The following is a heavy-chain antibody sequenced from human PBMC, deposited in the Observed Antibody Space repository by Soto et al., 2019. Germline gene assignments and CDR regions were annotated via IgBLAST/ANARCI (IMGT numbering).Heavy chain of an antibody. J-gene: IGHJ4*02. V-gene: IGHV3-30-3*01. CDR2: ISYDGTNK. D-gene: IGHD7-27*01. CDR1: GFSFSISP. CDR3: ARDPKTSGGQNWAFNYFDS. Sequence: QVQLVESGGGVVQPGRSLRLSCAASGFSFSISPMHWVRQAPGKGPEWVALISYDGTNKFYADSVKGRFTISRDNSKSTLYLQVDSLRPEDAAVYYCARDPKTSGGQNWAFNYFDSWGQGTTVTVSS.